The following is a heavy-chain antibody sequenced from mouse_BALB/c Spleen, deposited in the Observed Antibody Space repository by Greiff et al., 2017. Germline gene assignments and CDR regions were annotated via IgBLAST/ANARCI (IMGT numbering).Heavy chain of an antibody. CDR3: ARGDGNYDWFAY. V-gene: IGHV1S81*02. CDR1: GYTFTSYW. D-gene: IGHD2-1*01. J-gene: IGHJ3*01. CDR2: INPSNGRT. Sequence: QVQLQQPGAELVKPGASVKLSCKASGYTFTSYWMHWVKQRPGQGLEWIGEINPSNGRTNYNEKFKSKATLTVDKSSSTAYMQLSSLTSEDSAVYCCARGDGNYDWFAYWGQGTLVTVSA.